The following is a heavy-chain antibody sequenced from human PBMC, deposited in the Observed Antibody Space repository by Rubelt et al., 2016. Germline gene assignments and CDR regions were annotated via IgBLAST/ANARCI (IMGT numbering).Heavy chain of an antibody. CDR3: ARDFPLGVTMIRGSIV. Sequence: QLGMRGGGLVQPGGSLRLSCAASGFTFSSYSMNWVRQAPGKGLEWISYINYKGSTISYADSVKGRFTFSRDNSKNTLYLQMNSLRADDTAVYYCARDFPLGVTMIRGSIVWGHGTLVTVSS. D-gene: IGHD3-10*01. CDR1: GFTFSSYS. CDR2: INYKGSTI. J-gene: IGHJ4*01. V-gene: IGHV3-48*01.